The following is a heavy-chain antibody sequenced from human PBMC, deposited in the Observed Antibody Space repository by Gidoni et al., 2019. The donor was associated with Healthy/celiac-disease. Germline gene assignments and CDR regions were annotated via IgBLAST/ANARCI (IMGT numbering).Heavy chain of an antibody. CDR2: ISAYNGNT. Sequence: QVQLVQSGAAVRKPGASVKVPCKASVHTLTAYGLSWVRQAPGQELEWMGWISAYNGNTNYAQKLQGRVTMTTDTSTSTAYMELRSLRSDDTAVYYCARLGEAGWPSEGYWGQGTLVTVSS. J-gene: IGHJ4*02. V-gene: IGHV1-18*01. D-gene: IGHD3-16*01. CDR3: ARLGEAGWPSEGY. CDR1: VHTLTAYG.